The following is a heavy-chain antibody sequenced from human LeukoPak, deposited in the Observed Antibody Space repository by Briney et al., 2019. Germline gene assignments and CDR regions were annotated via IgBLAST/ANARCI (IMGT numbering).Heavy chain of an antibody. CDR1: GFTVSTNY. D-gene: IGHD6-19*01. J-gene: IGHJ4*02. CDR3: VREGYSGGWFRN. Sequence: GGSLRLSCAASGFTVSTNYMSWVRQAPGKGLEWVSVIYSGGSTYYVDSVKGRFTISRDNSKNTLYLQMNSLKAEDTAVYYCVREGYSGGWFRNWGQGTLVSVSS. CDR2: IYSGGST. V-gene: IGHV3-53*01.